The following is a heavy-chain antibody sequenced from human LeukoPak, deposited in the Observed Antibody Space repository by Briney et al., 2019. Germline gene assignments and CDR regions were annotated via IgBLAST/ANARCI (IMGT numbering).Heavy chain of an antibody. Sequence: GGSLRLSCAASGFTVSSNYMSWVRQAPGKGLEWVSVIYSGGSTYYADSWKGRFTISKDNSKNPLYLQMTSLRAEDTAVYYGARAYQLPFYYWGQGNLVTVSP. J-gene: IGHJ4*02. CDR3: ARAYQLPFYY. CDR1: GFTVSSNY. D-gene: IGHD2-2*01. V-gene: IGHV3-53*01. CDR2: IYSGGST.